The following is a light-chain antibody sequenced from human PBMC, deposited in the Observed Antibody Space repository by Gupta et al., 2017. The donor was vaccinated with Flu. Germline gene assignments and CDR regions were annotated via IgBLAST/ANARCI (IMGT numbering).Light chain of an antibody. Sequence: SYVLTQPPSVSVAPGQTARITCGGNNIGSKSVHWYQQTPGQAPVLVVYDDSDRPSGIPERFSGSNSGTTATVTISRVEAGDEADYYCQVWDRSSDLVVFGGGTKLTVL. J-gene: IGLJ2*01. CDR3: QVWDRSSDLVV. CDR2: DDS. V-gene: IGLV3-21*02. CDR1: NIGSKS.